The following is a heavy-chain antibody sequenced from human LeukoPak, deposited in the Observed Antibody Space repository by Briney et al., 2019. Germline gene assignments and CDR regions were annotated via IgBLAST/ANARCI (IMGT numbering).Heavy chain of an antibody. CDR1: GLTFGTYW. CDR2: ISGSGGST. D-gene: IGHD6-13*01. J-gene: IGHJ5*02. Sequence: GGSLRLSCAASGLTFGTYWMSWVRQAPGKGLEWVSAISGSGGSTYYADSVKGRFTISRDNSKNTLYLQMNSLRAEDTAVYYCAKDPYSSSFYNWFDPWGQGTLVTVSS. V-gene: IGHV3-23*01. CDR3: AKDPYSSSFYNWFDP.